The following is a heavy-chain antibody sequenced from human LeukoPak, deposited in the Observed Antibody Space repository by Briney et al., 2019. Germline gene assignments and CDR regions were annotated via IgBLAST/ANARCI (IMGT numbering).Heavy chain of an antibody. J-gene: IGHJ6*02. CDR2: INPNSGGT. Sequence: ASVTVSCKASGYTFTSFIITWVRQAPGQGLEWMGWINPNSGGTNYAQKFQGWVTMTRDTSISTAYMELSRLRSDDTAVYYCARGGFWAPVIYYYYGMDVWGQGTTVTVSS. V-gene: IGHV1-2*04. CDR3: ARGGFWAPVIYYYYGMDV. CDR1: GYTFTSFI. D-gene: IGHD3-16*01.